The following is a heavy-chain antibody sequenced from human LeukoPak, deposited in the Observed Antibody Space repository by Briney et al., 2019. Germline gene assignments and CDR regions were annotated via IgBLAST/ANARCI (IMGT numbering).Heavy chain of an antibody. J-gene: IGHJ3*02. CDR2: INSDGSST. D-gene: IGHD3-10*01. CDR1: GFTFSSYW. Sequence: PGGSLRLSCAASGFTFSSYWMHWVRQVPGKGLVWVSRINSDGSSTSYADSVKGRFTISRDNAKNTLYVQMNSLRAEDTAVYYCLTGSGHAFDIWGRGTMVTVSS. V-gene: IGHV3-74*01. CDR3: LTGSGHAFDI.